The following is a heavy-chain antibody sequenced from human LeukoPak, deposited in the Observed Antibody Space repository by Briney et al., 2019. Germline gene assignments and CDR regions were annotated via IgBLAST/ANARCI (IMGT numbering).Heavy chain of an antibody. D-gene: IGHD5-18*01. Sequence: ASVKVSCKASGYTFTGYYMHWVRQAPGQGLEWMGWINPNSGGTNYAQKFQGRVTKTRDTSISTAYMELSRLRSDDTAVYYCARVGYSYGPFDYWGQGTLVTVSS. V-gene: IGHV1-2*02. CDR2: INPNSGGT. J-gene: IGHJ4*02. CDR3: ARVGYSYGPFDY. CDR1: GYTFTGYY.